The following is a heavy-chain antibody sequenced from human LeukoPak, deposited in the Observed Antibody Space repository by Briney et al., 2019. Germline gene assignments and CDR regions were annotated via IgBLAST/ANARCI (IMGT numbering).Heavy chain of an antibody. Sequence: GGSLRLSCAASGFTFSSYAMSRVRQAPGKGLEWVSAISGSGGSTYYADSVKGRFTISRDNSKNTLYLQMNSLRAEDTAVYYCAKSSGYSYGYYAFDIWGQGTMVTVSS. CDR3: AKSSGYSYGYYAFDI. CDR1: GFTFSSYA. D-gene: IGHD5-18*01. V-gene: IGHV3-23*01. J-gene: IGHJ3*02. CDR2: ISGSGGST.